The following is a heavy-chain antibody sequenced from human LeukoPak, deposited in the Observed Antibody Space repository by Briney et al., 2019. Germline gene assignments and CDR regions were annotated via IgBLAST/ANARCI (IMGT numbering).Heavy chain of an antibody. CDR2: TSAYNGNT. J-gene: IGHJ4*02. D-gene: IGHD3-22*01. Sequence: GASVKVSCKASGYIFVNYGITWVRQAPGQGLEWMGWTSAYNGNTNYAQKVQGRVTMTTDTSTSTAYMELRSLRSDDTAVYYCARDLSSYDSRDCGGYWGQGTLVTVSS. CDR3: ARDLSSYDSRDCGGY. V-gene: IGHV1-18*01. CDR1: GYIFVNYG.